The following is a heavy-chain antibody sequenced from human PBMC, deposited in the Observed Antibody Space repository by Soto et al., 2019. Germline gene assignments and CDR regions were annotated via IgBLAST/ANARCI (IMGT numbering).Heavy chain of an antibody. J-gene: IGHJ6*02. CDR1: GFSFSSYS. D-gene: IGHD5-12*01. Sequence: GGSLRLSCAPSGFSFSSYSMHCVRQAPGKWLEWVAVIWYDGSNKYYADSVKGRFTISRDNSKNTLYLQMNSLRAEDTAVYYCARESHRWLQHYYHYSGMDVWGPGTTVTVSS. V-gene: IGHV3-33*01. CDR2: IWYDGSNK. CDR3: ARESHRWLQHYYHYSGMDV.